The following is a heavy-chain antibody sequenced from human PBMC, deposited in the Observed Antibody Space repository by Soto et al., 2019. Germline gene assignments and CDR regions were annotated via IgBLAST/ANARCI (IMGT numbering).Heavy chain of an antibody. CDR2: ISGSGGNT. D-gene: IGHD3-22*01. J-gene: IGHJ4*02. CDR3: CLGGYWFFDY. Sequence: EVQLLESGGGLVQPGGSLRLSCTASGFTFSSYAMSWVRQAPGKGLEWVSAISGSGGNTYYADSVKGRFTISRDNSKNTLYLQMNSLRAEDTAVYNCCLGGYWFFDYWGQGALVTVSS. V-gene: IGHV3-23*01. CDR1: GFTFSSYA.